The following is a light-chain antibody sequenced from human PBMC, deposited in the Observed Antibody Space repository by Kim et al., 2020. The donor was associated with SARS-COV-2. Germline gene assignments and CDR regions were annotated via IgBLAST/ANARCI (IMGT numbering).Light chain of an antibody. CDR1: QGLRHA. CDR2: GTN. V-gene: IGKV1-NL1*01. CDR3: QQSYGIPCT. Sequence: DTVTLTCRESQGLRHAIAWYQHTPGKAHKLLVYGTNTLQSGVPSRFSGSGSGTEYTLTLSSLQPEDLGTFYCQQSYGIPCTLGKGTKLEI. J-gene: IGKJ2*02.